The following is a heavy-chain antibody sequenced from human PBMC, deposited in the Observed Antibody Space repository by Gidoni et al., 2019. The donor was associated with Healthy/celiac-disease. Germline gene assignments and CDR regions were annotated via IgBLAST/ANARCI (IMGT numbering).Heavy chain of an antibody. Sequence: EVQLLESGGGLVQPGGSLRLSCAASGCTFSSYAMSWVREAPGKGLGWVSAISVSGGSTYDADSVKGRFTISRDNSKNTLYLQMNSLRAEDTAVYYCAKLRITMPTRGAFDIWGQGTMVTVSS. CDR2: ISVSGGST. CDR3: AKLRITMPTRGAFDI. V-gene: IGHV3-23*01. J-gene: IGHJ3*02. D-gene: IGHD3-10*01. CDR1: GCTFSSYA.